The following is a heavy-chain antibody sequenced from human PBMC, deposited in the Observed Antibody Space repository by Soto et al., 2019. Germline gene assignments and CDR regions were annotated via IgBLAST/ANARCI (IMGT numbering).Heavy chain of an antibody. D-gene: IGHD2-2*01. Sequence: QVQLVQSGAEVKKPGASVKVSCKASGYTFTSYDINWVRQATGQVLDWLGWMNANSGNTGYAQKFQGRDTMTRTSPISTAYMEMGSLRSEDAAVYYCARVGCSSTSCYFAFDIWGQGTMVTVSS. V-gene: IGHV1-8*01. CDR2: MNANSGNT. CDR3: ARVGCSSTSCYFAFDI. J-gene: IGHJ3*02. CDR1: GYTFTSYD.